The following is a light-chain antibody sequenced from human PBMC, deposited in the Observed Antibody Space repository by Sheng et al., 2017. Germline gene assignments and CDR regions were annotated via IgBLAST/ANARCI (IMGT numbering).Light chain of an antibody. CDR1: QNIRTY. V-gene: IGKV1-39*01. CDR3: QQSYSLPIT. CDR2: ASS. Sequence: DIQMTQSPSALSAYVGDRVTITCRASQNIRTYLNWYVQTPGNAPKILIYASSNLHRGVPSRFSGSGSGTDFTLTISSLQPEDYGTYYCQQSYSLPITFGPGTKVDF. J-gene: IGKJ3*01.